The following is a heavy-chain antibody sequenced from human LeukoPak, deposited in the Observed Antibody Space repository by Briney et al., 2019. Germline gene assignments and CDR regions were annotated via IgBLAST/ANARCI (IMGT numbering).Heavy chain of an antibody. CDR1: GGSIKSGGYY. V-gene: IGHV4-31*03. Sequence: PSQTLSLTCTVSGGSIKSGGYYWSWIRQHPGKGLEWIGYISLSGGTYHNPSLKSRVTISVDTSQNQFSLKLSSVTAADTAVYYCARHAQSPYSGSFDYWGQGTLVTVSS. CDR3: ARHAQSPYSGSFDY. J-gene: IGHJ4*02. CDR2: ISLSGGT. D-gene: IGHD1-26*01.